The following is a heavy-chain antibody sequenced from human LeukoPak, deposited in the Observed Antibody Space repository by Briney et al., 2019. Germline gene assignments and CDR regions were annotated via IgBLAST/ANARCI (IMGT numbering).Heavy chain of an antibody. CDR3: TITRDDLRTGSSWAYYYYGMDV. CDR2: IKSKTDGGTT. Sequence: PGGSLRLSCAASGFTFSNAWMNWVRQAPGKGLEWVGRIKSKTDGGTTDYAAPVKGRFTISRDDSKNTLYLQMNSLKTEDTAVYYCTITRDDLRTGSSWAYYYYGMDVWGQGTTVTVSS. D-gene: IGHD6-13*01. J-gene: IGHJ6*02. CDR1: GFTFSNAW. V-gene: IGHV3-15*07.